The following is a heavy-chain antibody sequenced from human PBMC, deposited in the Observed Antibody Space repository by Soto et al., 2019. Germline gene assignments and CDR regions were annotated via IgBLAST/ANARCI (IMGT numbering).Heavy chain of an antibody. Sequence: QVQLVESGGGVVQPGRSLRLSCAASGFTFSNYAMHWVRQAPGKGLEWVAVISYDGSNKYYADSVKGRFTISRDNSKKTLFLQMNSLRAEDTAVYYCAREPAYYYDSSGYSVPFGYWGQGTLVTVSS. V-gene: IGHV3-30-3*01. J-gene: IGHJ4*02. CDR3: AREPAYYYDSSGYSVPFGY. CDR1: GFTFSNYA. CDR2: ISYDGSNK. D-gene: IGHD3-22*01.